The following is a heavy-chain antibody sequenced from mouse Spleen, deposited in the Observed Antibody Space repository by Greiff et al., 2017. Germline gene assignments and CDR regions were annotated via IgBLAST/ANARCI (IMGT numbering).Heavy chain of an antibody. CDR3: THYYGYAWFAY. J-gene: IGHJ3*01. Sequence: VQLKESGAELVRPGASVKLSCTASGFNIKDDYMHWVKQRPEQGLEWIGWIDPENGDTEYASKFQGKATITADTSSNTAYLQLSSLTSEDTAVYYCTHYYGYAWFAYWGQGTLVTVSA. CDR1: GFNIKDDY. CDR2: IDPENGDT. D-gene: IGHD1-2*01. V-gene: IGHV14-4*01.